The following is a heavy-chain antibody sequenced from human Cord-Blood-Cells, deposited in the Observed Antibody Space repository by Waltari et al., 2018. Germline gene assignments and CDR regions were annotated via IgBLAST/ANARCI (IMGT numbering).Heavy chain of an antibody. V-gene: IGHV1-69*01. CDR3: ARDPPYCGGDCYSNWFDP. Sequence: QVQLVQSGAEVQKPGSSVKVSCKASGGTFSSYPISRVRPAPGQGLEWMGGIIPIFGTANYAQKFQGRVTITADESTSTAYMELSSLRSEDTAVYYCARDPPYCGGDCYSNWFDPWGQGTLVTVSS. J-gene: IGHJ5*02. D-gene: IGHD2-21*01. CDR1: GGTFSSYP. CDR2: IIPIFGTA.